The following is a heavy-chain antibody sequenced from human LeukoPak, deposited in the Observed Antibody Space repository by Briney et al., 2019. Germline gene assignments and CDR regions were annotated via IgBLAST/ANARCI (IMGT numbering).Heavy chain of an antibody. D-gene: IGHD3-16*02. V-gene: IGHV1-8*01. CDR2: MNPASGNT. CDR3: ARVPREIASI. Sequence: GASVKVSCKASGYTFTSCDINWVRQATGQGLEWMGYMNPASGNTGYAQKFQGRVTMTTDTSISTAYMELSSLRSEDTAVYYCARVPREIASIWGQGTMVTVSS. CDR1: GYTFTSCD. J-gene: IGHJ3*02.